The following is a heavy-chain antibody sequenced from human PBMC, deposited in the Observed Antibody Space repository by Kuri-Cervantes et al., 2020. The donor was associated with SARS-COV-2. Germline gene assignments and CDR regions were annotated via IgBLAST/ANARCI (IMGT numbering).Heavy chain of an antibody. J-gene: IGHJ3*02. CDR1: GGSFSGYY. D-gene: IGHD3-10*01. Sequence: SQTLSLTCGVYGGSFSGYYWSWLRQSPGKGLEWIGEINDSGTTNYNPSFKSRVSMSVDTSKKQLSLKLSSVTAADTAVYYCARGGLGFRDHAFDIWGQGTMVTVSS. V-gene: IGHV4-34*01. CDR2: INDSGTT. CDR3: ARGGLGFRDHAFDI.